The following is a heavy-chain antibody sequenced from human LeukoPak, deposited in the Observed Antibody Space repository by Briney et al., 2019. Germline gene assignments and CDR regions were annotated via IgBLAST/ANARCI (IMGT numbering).Heavy chain of an antibody. CDR3: ARDHQQWLTTGAYFDY. CDR1: GFTFSSYW. D-gene: IGHD6-19*01. Sequence: GGSLRLSCAASGFTFSSYWMSWVRQAPGKGLEWVANIKQDGSEKYYVDSVKGRFTISRDNAKNSLYLQMNSLRAEDTAVYYCARDHQQWLTTGAYFDYWGQGTLVTVSS. CDR2: IKQDGSEK. J-gene: IGHJ4*02. V-gene: IGHV3-7*01.